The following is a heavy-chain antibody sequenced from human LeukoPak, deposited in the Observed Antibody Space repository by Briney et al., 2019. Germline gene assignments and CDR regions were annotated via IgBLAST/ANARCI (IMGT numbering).Heavy chain of an antibody. Sequence: SVKVSCKASGGTFISYTISWVRQAPGQGLEWMGRIIPILGIANYAQKFQGRVTITADKSTSTAYMELSSLRSEDTAVYYCATTIFGVVITDAFDIWGQGTMVTVSS. CDR2: IIPILGIA. CDR3: ATTIFGVVITDAFDI. D-gene: IGHD3-3*01. V-gene: IGHV1-69*02. CDR1: GGTFISYT. J-gene: IGHJ3*02.